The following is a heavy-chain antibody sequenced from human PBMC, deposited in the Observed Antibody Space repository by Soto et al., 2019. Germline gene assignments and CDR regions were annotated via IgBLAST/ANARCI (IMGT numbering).Heavy chain of an antibody. CDR3: ASIYDSSGYYWPPIDY. Sequence: SETLSLTCAVSGGSISSGGYSWSWIRQPPGKGLEWIGYIYHSGSTNYNPSLKSRVTISVDTSKNQFSLKLSSVTAADTAVYYCASIYDSSGYYWPPIDYWGQGTLVTVSS. D-gene: IGHD3-22*01. CDR2: IYHSGST. J-gene: IGHJ4*02. V-gene: IGHV4-30-2*01. CDR1: GGSISSGGYS.